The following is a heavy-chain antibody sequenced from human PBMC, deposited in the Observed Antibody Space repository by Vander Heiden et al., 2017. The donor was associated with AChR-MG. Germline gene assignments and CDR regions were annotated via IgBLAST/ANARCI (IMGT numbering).Heavy chain of an antibody. V-gene: IGHV1-3*01. Sequence: QVQLVQSGDEVKKPGASVKVYCKGSGFTFTSHATHGVRQAPGQRLEWMGWINAGNGNTKYSQKFQGRVTITRDTSASTAYMELSSLRSEDTAVYYCARAQMITFGVVIVDGGYFDLWGRVTLVTVSS. CDR1: GFTFTSHA. D-gene: IGHD3-16*02. J-gene: IGHJ2*01. CDR2: INAGNGNT. CDR3: ARAQMITFGVVIVDGGYFDL.